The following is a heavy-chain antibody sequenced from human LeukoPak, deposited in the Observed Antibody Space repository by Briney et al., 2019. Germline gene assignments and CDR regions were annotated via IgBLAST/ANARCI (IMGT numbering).Heavy chain of an antibody. Sequence: SETPSLTCTVSGGYISSYYWSWIRQPPGKGLEWIGYISYSGTTNYNPSLKSRVTISIDTSKKQFSLNLTSVTAADTAVYYCARGSGSYLQHFDYWGQGTLVTVSS. CDR3: ARGSGSYLQHFDY. CDR2: ISYSGTT. D-gene: IGHD1-26*01. J-gene: IGHJ4*02. CDR1: GGYISSYY. V-gene: IGHV4-59*08.